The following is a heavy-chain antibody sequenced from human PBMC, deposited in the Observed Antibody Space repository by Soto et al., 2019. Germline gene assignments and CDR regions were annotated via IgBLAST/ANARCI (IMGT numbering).Heavy chain of an antibody. CDR2: IYHSGNT. CDR1: GGSLSSGNW. CDR3: ARLHYYFDSGGTSLYYFDY. J-gene: IGHJ4*02. D-gene: IGHD3-10*01. V-gene: IGHV4-4*02. Sequence: PSETLSLTCAVSGGSLSSGNWWSWVRQPPGKGLEWIAEIYHSGNTVYNPSLKGRVTISVDKSKNQFSLKLSSVTAADTAVYYCARLHYYFDSGGTSLYYFDYWGQGALVTVSS.